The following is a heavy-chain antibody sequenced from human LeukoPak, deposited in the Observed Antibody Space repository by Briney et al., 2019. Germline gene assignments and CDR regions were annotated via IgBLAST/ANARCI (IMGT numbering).Heavy chain of an antibody. D-gene: IGHD1-20*01. CDR3: AREVTGQYYFDY. V-gene: IGHV3-21*01. CDR1: GFTFSSYS. J-gene: IGHJ4*02. Sequence: GGSLRLSCAASGFTFSSYSMNWVRQAPGKGLEWVSSISSSSSYIYYADSVKGRFTISRDNAKNSLYLQMNSLRAEDTAVYYCAREVTGQYYFDYWGQGTLATVSS. CDR2: ISSSSSYI.